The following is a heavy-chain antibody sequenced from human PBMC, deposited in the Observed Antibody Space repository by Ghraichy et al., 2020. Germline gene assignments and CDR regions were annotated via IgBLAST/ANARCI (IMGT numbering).Heavy chain of an antibody. D-gene: IGHD6-19*01. CDR1: GFTFISYA. CDR3: AKDRFPGRSIAVAGTFDY. V-gene: IGHV3-23*01. Sequence: GGSLRLSCAASGFTFISYAMSWVRQAPGKGLEWVSAISGSGGSTYYADSVKGRFTISRDNSKNTLYLQMNSLRAEDTAVYYCAKDRFPGRSIAVAGTFDYWGQGTLVTVSS. J-gene: IGHJ4*02. CDR2: ISGSGGST.